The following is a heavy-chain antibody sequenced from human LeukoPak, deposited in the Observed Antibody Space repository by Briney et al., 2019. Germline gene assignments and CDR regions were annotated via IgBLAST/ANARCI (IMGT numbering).Heavy chain of an antibody. CDR1: GGSMSGYF. V-gene: IGHV4-59*08. CDR3: ARRVPAASGGGFDI. Sequence: SETLSLTCTVSGGSMSGYFWNWIRQPPRKGPEWIGYVNNVGRTNYNPSLKSRLTISVDSPKNQFSLKLNSVIAADTAMYFCARRVPAASGGGFDIWGQGTMVTVSS. D-gene: IGHD2-2*01. J-gene: IGHJ3*02. CDR2: VNNVGRT.